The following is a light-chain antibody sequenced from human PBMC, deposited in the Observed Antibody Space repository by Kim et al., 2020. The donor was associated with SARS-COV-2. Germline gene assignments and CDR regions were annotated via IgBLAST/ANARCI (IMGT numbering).Light chain of an antibody. CDR2: GAS. V-gene: IGKV3-15*01. CDR1: QSVSNN. Sequence: EIVMTQSPATLSVSPGERATLSCRASQSVSNNLAWYQQKPGQAPRLLMYGASTRATGIPATFSGSGSGTEFTLTISGLQSADFAVYYCQQYNNWPRTFGQGTKVEIK. CDR3: QQYNNWPRT. J-gene: IGKJ1*01.